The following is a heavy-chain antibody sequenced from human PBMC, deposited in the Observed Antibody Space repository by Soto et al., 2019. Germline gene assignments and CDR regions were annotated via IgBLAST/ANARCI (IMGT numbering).Heavy chain of an antibody. J-gene: IGHJ4*02. V-gene: IGHV1-69*02. Sequence: QVQLVQSGAEVKTPGSSVKVSCTASGDTFNFYTLSWVRQAPGQGLEWMGRIIPMLGMSNYAQKFQGRVTMXAEXSPRTVYMVLSGLRSEDTALYYCATNYGSGSTHFDNWGQGTLVTVSS. CDR1: GDTFNFYT. CDR3: ATNYGSGSTHFDN. CDR2: IIPMLGMS. D-gene: IGHD3-10*01.